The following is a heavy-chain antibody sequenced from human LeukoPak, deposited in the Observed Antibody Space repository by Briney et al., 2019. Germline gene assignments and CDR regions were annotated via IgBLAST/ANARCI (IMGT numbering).Heavy chain of an antibody. D-gene: IGHD2-15*01. Sequence: GGSLRLSCAASGFTFSDHYMDWVRQAPGKGLEWVAVISYDGSNKYYADSVKGRFTISRDNSKNTLYLQMNSLRAEDTAVYYCARGYCSGGSCLHAFDIWGQGTMVTVSS. CDR3: ARGYCSGGSCLHAFDI. J-gene: IGHJ3*02. CDR1: GFTFSDHY. V-gene: IGHV3-30-3*01. CDR2: ISYDGSNK.